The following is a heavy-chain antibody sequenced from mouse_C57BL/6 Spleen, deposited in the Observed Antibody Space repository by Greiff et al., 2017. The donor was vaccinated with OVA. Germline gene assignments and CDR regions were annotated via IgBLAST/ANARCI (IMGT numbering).Heavy chain of an antibody. J-gene: IGHJ3*01. CDR3: ARGERAYDDDDSWFAY. D-gene: IGHD2-4*01. V-gene: IGHV5-4*03. CDR2: ISDGGSYT. Sequence: EVMLVESGGGLVKPGGSLKLSCAASGFTFSSYAMSWVRQTPEKRLEWVATISDGGSYTYYPDNVKGRFTISRDNAKNNLYLQMSHLKSEDTAMYYCARGERAYDDDDSWFAYWGQGTLVTVSA. CDR1: GFTFSSYA.